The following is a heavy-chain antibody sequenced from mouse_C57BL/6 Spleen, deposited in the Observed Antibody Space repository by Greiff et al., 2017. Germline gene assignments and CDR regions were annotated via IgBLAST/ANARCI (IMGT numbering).Heavy chain of an antibody. V-gene: IGHV5-4*01. CDR3: ARDRDGYSWYFDV. CDR1: GFTFSSYA. CDR2: ISDGGSYT. Sequence: EVQLVESGGGLVKPGGSLKLSCAASGFTFSSYAMSWVRQTPEKRLEWVATISDGGSYTYYPDNVKGRFTISRDNAKNNLYLQMSQLKSEDTAMYYCARDRDGYSWYFDVWGTGTTVTGSS. D-gene: IGHD2-3*01. J-gene: IGHJ1*03.